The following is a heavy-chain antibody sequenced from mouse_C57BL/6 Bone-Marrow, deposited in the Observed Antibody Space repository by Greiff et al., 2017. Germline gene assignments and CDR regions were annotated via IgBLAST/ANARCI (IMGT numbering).Heavy chain of an antibody. J-gene: IGHJ2*01. V-gene: IGHV1-69*01. D-gene: IGHD2-4*01. CDR1: GYTFTSYW. CDR2: IDPSDSYT. CDR3: ARNDYEDY. Sequence: QVQLQQPGAELVMPGASVKLSCKASGYTFTSYWMHWVKQRPGQGLEWIGEIDPSDSYTNYNQKFKGKSTLTVDKSSSTAYMRLSSLTSEDSAGYYCARNDYEDYWGQGTTLTVSS.